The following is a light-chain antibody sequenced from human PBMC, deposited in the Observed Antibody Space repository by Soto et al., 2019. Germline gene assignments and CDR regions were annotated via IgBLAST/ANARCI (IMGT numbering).Light chain of an antibody. CDR3: AAWDDSLNGVV. CDR2: SNT. Sequence: LTQPPSASGTPGQTIAISCSGGSSNIGSHTVNWYQQLPGTAPRLLIYSNTQRPSGVPDRFSGSKSGTSASLAISGLQSEYEGDYYCAAWDDSLNGVVFGGGTKVTVL. CDR1: SSNIGSHT. J-gene: IGLJ2*01. V-gene: IGLV1-44*01.